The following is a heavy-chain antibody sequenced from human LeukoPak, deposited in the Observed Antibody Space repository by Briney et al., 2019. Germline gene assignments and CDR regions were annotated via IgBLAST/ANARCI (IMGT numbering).Heavy chain of an antibody. CDR1: GGSVSSGSYY. D-gene: IGHD3-3*01. Sequence: SETLSLTCTVSGGSVSSGSYYWSWIRQPPGKGLEWIGYIYYSGSTNYNPSLKSRVTISVDTSKNQFSLKLSSVTAADTAVYYCARSDDFWSGNGMDVWGQGTTVTVSS. V-gene: IGHV4-61*01. J-gene: IGHJ6*02. CDR3: ARSDDFWSGNGMDV. CDR2: IYYSGST.